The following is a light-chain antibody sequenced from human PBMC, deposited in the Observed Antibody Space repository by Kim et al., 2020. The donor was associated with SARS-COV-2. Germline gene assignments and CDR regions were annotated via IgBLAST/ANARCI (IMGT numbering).Light chain of an antibody. V-gene: IGLV4-60*03. CDR2: LEGSGSY. CDR3: ETWDSNTRM. J-gene: IGLJ3*02. CDR1: SGHSSFI. Sequence: QLVLTQSSSASASLGSSVKLTCTLSSGHSSFIIAWHQRQPGKAPRYLMKLEGSGSYNKGSGVPDRFSGSSSGADRYLTISNLQSEDEADYYCETWDSNTRMFGGGTKLTVL.